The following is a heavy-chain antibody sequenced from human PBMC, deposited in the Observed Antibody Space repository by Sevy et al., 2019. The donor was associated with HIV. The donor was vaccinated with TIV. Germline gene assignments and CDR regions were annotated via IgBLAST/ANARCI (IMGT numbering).Heavy chain of an antibody. CDR2: ISSSSSTI. J-gene: IGHJ4*02. CDR1: GFTFSSYS. Sequence: GGSLRLSCAASGFTFSSYSMNWVRQAPGKGLEWVSYISSSSSTIYYADSVKGRFTISRDNAKNSLYLQMNRLRAEDTAVYYCARTGPPGYYYDSSGSDYWGQGTLVTVSS. CDR3: ARTGPPGYYYDSSGSDY. V-gene: IGHV3-48*01. D-gene: IGHD3-22*01.